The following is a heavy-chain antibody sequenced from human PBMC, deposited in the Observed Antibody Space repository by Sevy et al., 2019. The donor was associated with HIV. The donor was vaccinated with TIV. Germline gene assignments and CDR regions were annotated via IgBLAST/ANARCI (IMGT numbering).Heavy chain of an antibody. CDR1: GFTFRSYW. V-gene: IGHV3-7*01. CDR2: INQDGSEK. CDR3: ARSLDY. J-gene: IGHJ4*02. Sequence: GGSLRLSCVASGFTFRSYWMNWLRQAPGKGLEWVANINQDGSEKFYLDSVKGRFTTSRDNAKNSVFLQMDSLRAEDTAVYYCARSLDYWGQGSLVTVSS.